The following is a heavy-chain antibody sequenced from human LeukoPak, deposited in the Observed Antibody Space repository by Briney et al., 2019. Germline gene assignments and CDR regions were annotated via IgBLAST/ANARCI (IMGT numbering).Heavy chain of an antibody. CDR1: GFTFSSYA. J-gene: IGHJ4*02. CDR3: ARDEARGYDFRPQDH. D-gene: IGHD3-3*01. Sequence: GGSLRLSCAASGFTFSSYAMSWVRQAPGKGLEWVSAISGSGGSTYYADSVKGRFTISRDNAKNSLYLQMNSLRVEDTAVYYCARDEARGYDFRPQDHWGQGTLVSVSS. CDR2: ISGSGGST. V-gene: IGHV3-23*01.